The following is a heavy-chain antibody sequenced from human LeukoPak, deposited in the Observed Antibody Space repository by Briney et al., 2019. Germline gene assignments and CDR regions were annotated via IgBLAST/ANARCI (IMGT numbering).Heavy chain of an antibody. D-gene: IGHD3-22*01. Sequence: SSETLSLTCTVSGDSINDYYWSWIRQPPGNRLEWIGWIYYSGSTMYSPSLESRVTISLDTSRTQFSLDLNSATAADTAVYYCARHAGFGSGYYHDAFDIWGQGSMVIVSS. CDR2: IYYSGST. CDR3: ARHAGFGSGYYHDAFDI. J-gene: IGHJ3*02. CDR1: GDSINDYY. V-gene: IGHV4-59*08.